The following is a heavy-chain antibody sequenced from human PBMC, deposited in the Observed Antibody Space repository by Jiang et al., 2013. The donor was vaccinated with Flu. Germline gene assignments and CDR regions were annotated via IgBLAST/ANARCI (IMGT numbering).Heavy chain of an antibody. V-gene: IGHV5-51*01. D-gene: IGHD6-13*01. J-gene: IGHJ6*02. CDR2: IFLGDSDT. CDR3: ARRGIAAAGSYGMDV. CDR1: GNSFSNHW. Sequence: KVSGNSFSNHWIAWVRQMPGKGLEWMGIIFLGDSDTRYSPSFQGQVTISADKSINTAYLQWSSLKASDTAMYYCARRGIAAAGSYGMDVWGQGTTVTVSS.